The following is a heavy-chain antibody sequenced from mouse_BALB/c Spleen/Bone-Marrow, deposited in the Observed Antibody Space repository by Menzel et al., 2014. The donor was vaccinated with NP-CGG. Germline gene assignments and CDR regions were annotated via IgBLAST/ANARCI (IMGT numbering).Heavy chain of an antibody. CDR3: ARVGFSFDY. Sequence: VKLMESGAELVRPGPSVKISCKASGYAFSTYWMNWVKQRPGQGLEWIGQIYPGDGDTNYNEKFKGKATLTADKSSSTASIQLSSLTSEDSAVYFCARVGFSFDYWGQGTTLTVSS. CDR2: IYPGDGDT. V-gene: IGHV1-80*01. J-gene: IGHJ2*01. CDR1: GYAFSTYW. D-gene: IGHD3-1*01.